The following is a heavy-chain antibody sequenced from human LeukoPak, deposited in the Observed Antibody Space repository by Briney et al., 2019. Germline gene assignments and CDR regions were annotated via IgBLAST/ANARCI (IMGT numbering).Heavy chain of an antibody. Sequence: PGGSLRLSCAASGFTFSSYWMSWVRQAPGKGLEWVANIKKDGSEKYYVDSVKGRFTISRDNSKNTLYLQMNSLRAEDTAVYYCARGGSYLSAFDIWGQGTMVTVSS. CDR1: GFTFSSYW. CDR3: ARGGSYLSAFDI. CDR2: IKKDGSEK. J-gene: IGHJ3*02. V-gene: IGHV3-7*03. D-gene: IGHD1-26*01.